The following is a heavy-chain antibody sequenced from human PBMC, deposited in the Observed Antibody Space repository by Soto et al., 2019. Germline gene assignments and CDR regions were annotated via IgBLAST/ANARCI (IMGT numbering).Heavy chain of an antibody. CDR1: GFTFSSYW. CDR3: ARDEHGGYRTAVPFDY. J-gene: IGHJ4*02. CDR2: IKQDGSEK. Sequence: GGSLRLSCAASGFTFSSYWMSWVRQAPGKGLEWVANIKQDGSEKYYVDSVKGRFTISRDNAKNTLYLQMNSLRAEDTAVYYCARDEHGGYRTAVPFDYWGQGTLVTVSS. V-gene: IGHV3-7*01. D-gene: IGHD2-8*01.